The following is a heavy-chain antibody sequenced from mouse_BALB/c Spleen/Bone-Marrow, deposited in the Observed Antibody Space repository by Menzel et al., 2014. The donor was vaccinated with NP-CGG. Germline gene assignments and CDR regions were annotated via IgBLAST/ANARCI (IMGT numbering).Heavy chain of an antibody. J-gene: IGHJ3*01. Sequence: VQLQQSGAELARPGASVKLSCKASGYTFTDYYINLVRRRTGQGLEWIGEIYPGNGNTYYNEKFKGKATLTADKSSSTAYMQLSSLTSEVSAVYFCARGGYYRYDGFAYWGQGTLVTVSA. CDR1: GYTFTDYY. V-gene: IGHV1-77*01. CDR2: IYPGNGNT. CDR3: ARGGYYRYDGFAY. D-gene: IGHD2-14*01.